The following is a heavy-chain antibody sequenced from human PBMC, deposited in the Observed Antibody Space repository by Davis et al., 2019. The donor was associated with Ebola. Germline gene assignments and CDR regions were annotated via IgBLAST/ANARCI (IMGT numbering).Heavy chain of an antibody. CDR2: TYYSSKWYY. D-gene: IGHD1-26*01. CDR1: GDSVSSGG. J-gene: IGHJ4*02. Sequence: HSQTLSLTCAISGDSVSSGGWNWIRQSPSRGLEWLGRTYYSSKWYYDYAVSVKSRITINADTSKNQFSLQLNSVTPEDTAVYYCARFRWELRGFDYWGQGTLVTVSS. V-gene: IGHV6-1*01. CDR3: ARFRWELRGFDY.